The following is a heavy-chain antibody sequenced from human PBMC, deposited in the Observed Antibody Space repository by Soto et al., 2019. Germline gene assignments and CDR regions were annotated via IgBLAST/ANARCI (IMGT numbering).Heavy chain of an antibody. CDR1: GFTFSSYS. CDR3: AREQLASAFDF. J-gene: IGHJ4*02. CDR2: ISSSSSYI. V-gene: IGHV3-21*01. Sequence: GGSLRLSCAASGFTFSSYSMNWVRQAPGKGLEWVSSISSSSSYIYYADSMKGRFTISRDNAKNSLYLQMNSLRAEDTAVYYCAREQLASAFDFWGQGTLVTVSS. D-gene: IGHD6-6*01.